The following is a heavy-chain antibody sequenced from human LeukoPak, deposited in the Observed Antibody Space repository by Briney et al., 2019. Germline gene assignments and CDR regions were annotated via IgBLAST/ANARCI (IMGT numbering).Heavy chain of an antibody. CDR3: ARVSATIFGVTIGHFDY. D-gene: IGHD3-3*01. J-gene: IGHJ4*02. Sequence: SETLSLTCTVSGGSIRSYYWSWIRQPPGKGLEWVGYIFYSGSTNYNPSLESRVTISIDTSKNQFSLELSSVTAADTAVYYCARVSATIFGVTIGHFDYWGQGALVTVSS. V-gene: IGHV4-59*01. CDR1: GGSIRSYY. CDR2: IFYSGST.